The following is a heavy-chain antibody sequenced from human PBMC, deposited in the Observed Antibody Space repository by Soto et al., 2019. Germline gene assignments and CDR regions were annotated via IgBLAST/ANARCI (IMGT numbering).Heavy chain of an antibody. D-gene: IGHD2-2*01. CDR2: IYYNGNT. CDR1: GDSIRSGGSY. J-gene: IGHJ4*02. Sequence: PSETLPLTCIFSGDSIRSGGSYWTWIRQHPGKGLEWIGYIYYNGNTYYNPSLRSRITISVDTSNNQFSLKLNSVTAADTAVYYCASFNDRLTPATVLHWGQGTLVTVSS. CDR3: ASFNDRLTPATVLH. V-gene: IGHV4-31*03.